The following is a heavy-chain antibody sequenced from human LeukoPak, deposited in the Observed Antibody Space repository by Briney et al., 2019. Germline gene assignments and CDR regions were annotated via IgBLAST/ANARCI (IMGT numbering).Heavy chain of an antibody. CDR2: FDPEDGET. V-gene: IGHV1-24*01. CDR1: GYTLTELS. J-gene: IGHJ3*02. D-gene: IGHD2-2*01. Sequence: ASVKVSCKVSGYTLTELSMHWVRQAPGKGLEWMGGFDPEDGETIYAQKFQGRATMTEDTSTDTAYMELSSLRSEDTAVYYCATGIVVVPAATDDAFDIWGQGTMVTVSS. CDR3: ATGIVVVPAATDDAFDI.